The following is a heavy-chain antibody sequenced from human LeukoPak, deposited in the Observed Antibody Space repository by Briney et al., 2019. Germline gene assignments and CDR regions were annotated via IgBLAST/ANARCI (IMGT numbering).Heavy chain of an antibody. J-gene: IGHJ4*02. CDR2: ISSSSSYI. D-gene: IGHD6-19*01. V-gene: IGHV3-21*01. CDR1: GFTFSSYS. CDR3: ARDSGIAVAAE. Sequence: GGSLRLSCAASGFTFSSYSMNWVRQAPGKGLEWVPSISSSSSYIYYADSVKGRFTISRDNAKNSLYLQMNSLRAEDTAVYYCARDSGIAVAAEWGQGTLVTVSS.